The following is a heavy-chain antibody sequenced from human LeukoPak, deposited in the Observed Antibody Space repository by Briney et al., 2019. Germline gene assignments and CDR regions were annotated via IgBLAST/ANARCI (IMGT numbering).Heavy chain of an antibody. V-gene: IGHV4-30-4*08. CDR3: ARENILVVPAALGPYSISSSFDY. D-gene: IGHD2-2*01. J-gene: IGHJ4*02. Sequence: PSQTLSLTRAVSRDSISSCDYYWSWVRQPRGKGREWLGYIYYSGSTYYNPSPKSRVTISVDKSKNHFYLKLSSVTAADTAVYYCARENILVVPAALGPYSISSSFDYWGQGTLVTVSS. CDR2: IYYSGST. CDR1: RDSISSCDYY.